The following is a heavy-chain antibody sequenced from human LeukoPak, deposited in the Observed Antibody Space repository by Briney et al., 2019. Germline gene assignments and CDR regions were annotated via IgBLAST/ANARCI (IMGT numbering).Heavy chain of an antibody. CDR2: INHSGST. CDR3: ARGVGMVRGVITH. D-gene: IGHD3-10*01. V-gene: IGHV4-34*01. CDR1: GVSFSGYY. Sequence: PSETLSLTCAVYGVSFSGYYWSWIRQPPGKGLEWIGEINHSGSTNYNPSLKSRVTISVDTSKNQFSLKLSSVTAADTAVYYCARGVGMVRGVITHWGQGTLVTVSS. J-gene: IGHJ4*02.